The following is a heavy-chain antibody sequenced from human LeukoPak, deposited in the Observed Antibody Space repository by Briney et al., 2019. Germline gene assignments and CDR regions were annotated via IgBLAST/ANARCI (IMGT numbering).Heavy chain of an antibody. D-gene: IGHD3-3*01. CDR1: GFTFSSYA. CDR3: AVTAAGITIFGVVINRFDY. CDR2: ISGSGGST. V-gene: IGHV3-23*01. J-gene: IGHJ4*02. Sequence: GGSLRLSCAASGFTFSSYAMSWVRQAPGKGLEGVSAISGSGGSTYYADSVKGRFTISRDNSKNTLYLQMNSLRAEDTAVYYCAVTAAGITIFGVVINRFDYWGQGTLVTVSS.